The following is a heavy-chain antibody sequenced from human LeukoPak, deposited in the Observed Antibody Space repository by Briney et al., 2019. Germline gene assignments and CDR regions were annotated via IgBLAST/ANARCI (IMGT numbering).Heavy chain of an antibody. V-gene: IGHV3-7*01. CDR2: IKQDGSEK. CDR1: GFSFSSYW. Sequence: GGSLRLSCAASGFSFSSYWMSWVRQAPGKGLEWVANIKQDGSEKYYVASVKGRFTISRDNAKNSLYLQMNSLRAEDTAMYYCARGQGATVPQVGKNWFDPWGQGTRVTVSS. D-gene: IGHD1-26*01. J-gene: IGHJ5*02. CDR3: ARGQGATVPQVGKNWFDP.